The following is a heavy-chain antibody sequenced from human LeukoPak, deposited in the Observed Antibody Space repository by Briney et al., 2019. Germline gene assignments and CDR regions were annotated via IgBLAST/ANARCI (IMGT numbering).Heavy chain of an antibody. J-gene: IGHJ4*02. CDR1: GFTFSNAW. CDR3: TTGESGSGQIAYGDYGAYFDY. D-gene: IGHD4-17*01. CDR2: IKSKTDDETT. V-gene: IGHV3-15*01. Sequence: GGSLRLSCAASGFTFSNAWMSWVRQAPGKGLEWVGRIKSKTDDETTDYAAPVKGRLTLSRDDSKNTLYLQMNSLKNEDTGVYYCTTGESGSGQIAYGDYGAYFDYWGQGTLVSVSS.